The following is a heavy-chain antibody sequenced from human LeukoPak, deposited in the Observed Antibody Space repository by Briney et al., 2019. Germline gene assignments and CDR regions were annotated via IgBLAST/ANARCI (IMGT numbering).Heavy chain of an antibody. Sequence: SGTLSLTCAVSGGSISNWWSWVRQPPGKGLEWIGEVYHGGTTNYNPSLKSRVTISVDTSKNQFSLKLSSVTAADTAVYYCASIAAAGNEWGQGTLVTVSS. CDR2: VYHGGTT. V-gene: IGHV4-4*02. J-gene: IGHJ4*02. D-gene: IGHD6-13*01. CDR3: ASIAAAGNE. CDR1: GGSISNW.